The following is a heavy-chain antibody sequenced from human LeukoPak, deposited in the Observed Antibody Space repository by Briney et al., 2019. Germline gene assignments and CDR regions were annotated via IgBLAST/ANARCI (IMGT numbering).Heavy chain of an antibody. CDR1: GFIFTYSN. CDR2: ISGSGGST. D-gene: IGHD2-15*01. V-gene: IGHV3-23*01. CDR3: AKDSFYEASQAY. Sequence: GGSLRLSCVASGFIFTYSNLNWVRQAPGEGLEWVSAISGSGGSTYYADSVKGRFTISRDNSKNTLYLQMNSLRAEDTAVHYCAKDSFYEASQAYWGQGTLVTVSS. J-gene: IGHJ4*02.